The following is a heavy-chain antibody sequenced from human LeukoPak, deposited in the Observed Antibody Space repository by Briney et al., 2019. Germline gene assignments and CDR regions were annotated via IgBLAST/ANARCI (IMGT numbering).Heavy chain of an antibody. CDR1: GYTFTSYD. D-gene: IGHD3-10*01. Sequence: EASVKVSCKASGYTFTSYDINWVRQATGQVLGWMGWMNPNSGNTGYAQKFQGRVTMTRNTSISTAYMELSSLRSEDTAVYYCARTRNYGSGSYPLGYWGQGTLVTVSS. CDR2: MNPNSGNT. CDR3: ARTRNYGSGSYPLGY. J-gene: IGHJ4*02. V-gene: IGHV1-8*01.